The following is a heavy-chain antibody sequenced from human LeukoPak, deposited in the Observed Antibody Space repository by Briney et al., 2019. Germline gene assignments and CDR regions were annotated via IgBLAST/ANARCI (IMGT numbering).Heavy chain of an antibody. V-gene: IGHV3-48*01. CDR1: GFTFSSYS. CDR2: ISSSSTI. Sequence: GGSLRLSCAASGFTFSSYSMNWVRQAPGKGLEWVSYISSSSTIYYADSVKGRFTISRDNAKNSLYLQMNSLRAEDTAVYYCARLDSYGSSVDYWGQGTLVTVSS. D-gene: IGHD5-18*01. CDR3: ARLDSYGSSVDY. J-gene: IGHJ4*02.